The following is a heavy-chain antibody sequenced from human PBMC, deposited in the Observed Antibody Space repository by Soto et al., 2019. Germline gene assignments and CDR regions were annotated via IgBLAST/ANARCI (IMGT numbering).Heavy chain of an antibody. CDR2: IQSGGPT. Sequence: GGSLRLSCAASGFTVSSKYMSWVRQAPGKGLEWVSLIQSGGPTYYADSVKGRFTISRDNSKNTLYLQMNSLRAEDTAVYYCARDVVGGTVFFGYFDYRGPGALVTVSS. CDR1: GFTVSSKY. D-gene: IGHD1-26*01. CDR3: ARDVVGGTVFFGYFDY. V-gene: IGHV3-66*01. J-gene: IGHJ4*02.